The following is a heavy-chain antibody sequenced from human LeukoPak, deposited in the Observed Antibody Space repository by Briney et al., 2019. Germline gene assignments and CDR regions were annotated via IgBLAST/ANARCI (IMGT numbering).Heavy chain of an antibody. CDR1: GFTFSSYS. CDR2: IRSSSSDI. D-gene: IGHD1-26*01. V-gene: IGHV3-21*01. Sequence: GGSLRLSCAASGFTFSSYSMNWVRQAPGKGLEWVSFIRSSSSDIYYADSVKGRFTISRDNAKNSLYLQMDSLKAEDTAVYYCARVRSGSLDYWGQGTMVTVSS. J-gene: IGHJ3*01. CDR3: ARVRSGSLDY.